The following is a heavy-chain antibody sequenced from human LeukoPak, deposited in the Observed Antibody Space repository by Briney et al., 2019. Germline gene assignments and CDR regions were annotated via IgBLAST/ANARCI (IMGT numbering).Heavy chain of an antibody. CDR2: IYYSGST. D-gene: IGHD3-10*01. Sequence: SETLSLTCTVSGGFISSYYWSWIRQPPGKGLEWIGYIYYSGSTNYNPSLKSRVTISVDTSKNQFSLKLSSVTAADTAVYYCARRGYGSGSFNRYYFDYWGQGTLVTVSS. CDR3: ARRGYGSGSFNRYYFDY. J-gene: IGHJ4*02. V-gene: IGHV4-59*08. CDR1: GGFISSYY.